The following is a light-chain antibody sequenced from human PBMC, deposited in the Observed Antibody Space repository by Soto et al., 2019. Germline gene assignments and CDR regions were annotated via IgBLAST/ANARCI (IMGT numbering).Light chain of an antibody. CDR1: QKVGSY. V-gene: IGKV3-11*01. Sequence: GVSNSPPAGSAPPPLIATHSFLANQKVGSYSDWYQQKPGQAHRVLIYDTSSRATGTPTRFRGSGSGKDFALTSRFLEHEDATVYCCQQRTNGPWTLGEGTKVDI. CDR2: DTS. J-gene: IGKJ1*01. CDR3: QQRTNGPWT.